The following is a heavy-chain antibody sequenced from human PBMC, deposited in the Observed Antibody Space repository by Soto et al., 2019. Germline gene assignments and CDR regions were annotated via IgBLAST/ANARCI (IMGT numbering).Heavy chain of an antibody. CDR3: ARGSLHSSSSPYYYGMDV. J-gene: IGHJ6*01. V-gene: IGHV1-69*06. D-gene: IGHD6-6*01. Sequence: GASVKVSCKASGGTVSSYAISWVRQAPGQGLEWMGGIIPIFGTANYAQKFQGRVTITADKSTSTAYMELSSLRSEDTAVYYCARGSLHSSSSPYYYGMDVWGQGTTVNVSS. CDR2: IIPIFGTA. CDR1: GGTVSSYA.